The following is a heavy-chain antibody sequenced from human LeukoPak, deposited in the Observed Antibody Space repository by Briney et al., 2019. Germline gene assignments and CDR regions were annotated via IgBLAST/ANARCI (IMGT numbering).Heavy chain of an antibody. CDR2: IYSGGST. CDR3: ARLRGYCSGGTCYLYYIDY. J-gene: IGHJ4*02. D-gene: IGHD2-15*01. V-gene: IGHV3-53*01. Sequence: GGSLRLSCAASGFTVSSNYMSWVRQAPGKGLEWVSVIYSGGSTYYADSVKGRFTISRDNAKNSLYLQINSLRAEDTAVYYCARLRGYCSGGTCYLYYIDYWGQGTLVTVSS. CDR1: GFTVSSNY.